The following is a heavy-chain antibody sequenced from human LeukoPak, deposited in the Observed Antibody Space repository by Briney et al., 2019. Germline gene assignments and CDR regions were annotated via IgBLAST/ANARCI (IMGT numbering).Heavy chain of an antibody. CDR3: ARDGGLVFWEPLGD. CDR2: IISSSSTI. CDR1: GFTFSSYS. V-gene: IGHV3-48*01. J-gene: IGHJ4*02. D-gene: IGHD1-26*01. Sequence: GGSLRLSCAASGFTFSSYSMNWVRQAPPKGLEWDSYIISSSSTIYYANSVKSRCTISRDNDKTSLYLQMNSVRAEDTAVYYCARDGGLVFWEPLGDWGQGTLVTVSS.